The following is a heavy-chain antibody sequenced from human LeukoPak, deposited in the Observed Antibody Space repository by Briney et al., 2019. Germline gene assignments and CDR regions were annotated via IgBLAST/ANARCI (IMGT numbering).Heavy chain of an antibody. CDR1: GASISKDY. J-gene: IGHJ4*02. V-gene: IGHV4-59*01. Sequence: SETLSLTCTVSGASISKDYWAWIRQPPGKGLEWIGYVTHSDFNKANGDITNYNPSLESRVTTSRDTPKNQFSLKLSSMTAADTAIYYCARDLSGSTTWGGYLDYWGQGTLVTVSS. CDR3: ARDLSGSTTWGGYLDY. D-gene: IGHD3-3*01. CDR2: VTHSDFNKANGDIT.